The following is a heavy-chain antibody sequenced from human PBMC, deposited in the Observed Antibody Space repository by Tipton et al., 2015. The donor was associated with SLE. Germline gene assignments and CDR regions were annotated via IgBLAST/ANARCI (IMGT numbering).Heavy chain of an antibody. V-gene: IGHV4-61*02. J-gene: IGHJ5*02. CDR3: ARDLEGYSSTWFT. CDR2: FYTSGST. D-gene: IGHD6-13*01. Sequence: TLSLTCTVSGGSVSSASYYWSWIRQPAGKGLEWIGRFYTSGSTKYNPSLKSRVTISEDTSKNQFSLKLSSVTAADTAVYYCARDLEGYSSTWFTWGQGTLVTVSS. CDR1: GGSVSSASYY.